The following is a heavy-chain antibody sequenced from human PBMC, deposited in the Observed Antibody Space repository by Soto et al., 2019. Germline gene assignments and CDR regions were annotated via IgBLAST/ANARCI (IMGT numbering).Heavy chain of an antibody. CDR3: ARTRGPYGDYDY. J-gene: IGHJ4*02. CDR1: GGSISSSSYY. CDR2: IYYSGST. D-gene: IGHD4-17*01. Sequence: SETLSLTCTVSGGSISSSSYYWGWIRQPPGKGLEWIGSIYYSGSTYYNPSLKSRVTISVDTSKNQFSLKLSSVTAADTAGYYRARTRGPYGDYDYWGQGTLVTVSS. V-gene: IGHV4-39*01.